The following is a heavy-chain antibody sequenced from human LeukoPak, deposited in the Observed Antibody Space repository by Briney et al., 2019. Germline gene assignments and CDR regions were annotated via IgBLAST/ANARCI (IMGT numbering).Heavy chain of an antibody. Sequence: PGGSLRLSCAASGFTFDDYGMSWVRQAPGKGLEWVSGINWNGGSTGYADSVKGRFTISRDNAKNSLYLQMNSLRAEDTALYYCARDLHSSGSIYYYYMDVWGKGTTVTVSS. CDR3: ARDLHSSGSIYYYYMDV. D-gene: IGHD3-22*01. J-gene: IGHJ6*03. CDR2: INWNGGST. CDR1: GFTFDDYG. V-gene: IGHV3-20*04.